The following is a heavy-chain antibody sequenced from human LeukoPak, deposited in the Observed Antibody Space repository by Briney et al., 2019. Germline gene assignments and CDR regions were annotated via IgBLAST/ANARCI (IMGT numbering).Heavy chain of an antibody. J-gene: IGHJ5*02. D-gene: IGHD3-22*01. Sequence: GESLKISCKGSGYSFTSYWIGWVRQMPGKGLEWMGIIYPGDSDTRYSPSFQGQVTISADKSISTAYLQWSSLKASDTAMYYCAAGGYYDSSGYYNWFDPWGQGTLVTVSS. CDR2: IYPGDSDT. CDR1: GYSFTSYW. CDR3: AAGGYYDSSGYYNWFDP. V-gene: IGHV5-51*01.